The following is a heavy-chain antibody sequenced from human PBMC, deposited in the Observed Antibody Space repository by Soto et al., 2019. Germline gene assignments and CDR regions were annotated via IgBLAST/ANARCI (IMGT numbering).Heavy chain of an antibody. CDR1: GYTFTSYG. D-gene: IGHD2-8*01. CDR3: AGGGDCTTGVCYTGWFDP. CDR2: ISAYNGNT. J-gene: IGHJ5*02. Sequence: QVQLVQSGAEVKKPGASVKVSCKASGYTFTSYGISWVRQAPGQGLEWMGWISAYNGNTNYAQKLQGRVTMTTDTSTSTAYVELRSLRSDDTAVYYCAGGGDCTTGVCYTGWFDPWGQGTLVTVSS. V-gene: IGHV1-18*01.